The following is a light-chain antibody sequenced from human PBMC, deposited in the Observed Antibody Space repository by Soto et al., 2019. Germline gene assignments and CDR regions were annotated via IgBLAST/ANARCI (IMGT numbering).Light chain of an antibody. CDR1: QGISSY. V-gene: IGKV1-39*01. CDR2: AAS. Sequence: DIQMTQSPSTLSGSVGDRVTITCRASQGISSYLAWYQQKPGKAPKLLIYAASSLQSGVPSRFGGSGSGTDFTLTINNLQPEDFATYYCQQSYSTPTFGGGTKV. J-gene: IGKJ4*01. CDR3: QQSYSTPT.